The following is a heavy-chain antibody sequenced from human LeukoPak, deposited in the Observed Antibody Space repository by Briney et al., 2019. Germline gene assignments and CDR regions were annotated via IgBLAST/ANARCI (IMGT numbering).Heavy chain of an antibody. D-gene: IGHD6-19*01. CDR3: ARLLSSSGSEAFDI. CDR1: GGSISSSSYY. J-gene: IGHJ3*02. Sequence: SETLSLTCTVSGGSISSSSYYWGWIRQPPGKGLEWIGSIYYSGSTYYNPSLKSRVTISVDTSKNQFSLKLSSVTAADTAVYYRARLLSSSGSEAFDIWGQGTMVTVSS. V-gene: IGHV4-39*01. CDR2: IYYSGST.